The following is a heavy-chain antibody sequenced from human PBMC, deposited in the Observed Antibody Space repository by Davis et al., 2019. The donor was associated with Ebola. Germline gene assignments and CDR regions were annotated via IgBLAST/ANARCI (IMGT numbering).Heavy chain of an antibody. Sequence: PGGSLRLSCVASGFSFSANWMHWVRQGPGKGLDWVSAIHSGGGVTTYADSVKGRFTISRDNSKNTLYLQMNSLRAEDTAVYYCAKSAAPFDYWGQGTLVTVSS. CDR1: GFSFSANW. CDR2: IHSGGGVT. V-gene: IGHV3-74*01. D-gene: IGHD6-25*01. J-gene: IGHJ4*02. CDR3: AKSAAPFDY.